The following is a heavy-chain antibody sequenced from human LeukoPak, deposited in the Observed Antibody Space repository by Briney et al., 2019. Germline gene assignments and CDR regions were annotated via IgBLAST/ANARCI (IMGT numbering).Heavy chain of an antibody. V-gene: IGHV3-11*01. Sequence: GGSLRLSCAASGFTFSDYYMSWIRQAPGKGLEWVSYISSSGSTIYYADSVKGRFTISRDNAKNSLYLQMNSLRAEDTAVYYCARAADLGYCSSTSCYSYYYYYGMDVWGQGTTVTVSS. CDR3: ARAADLGYCSSTSCYSYYYYYGMDV. CDR1: GFTFSDYY. CDR2: ISSSGSTI. D-gene: IGHD2-2*01. J-gene: IGHJ6*02.